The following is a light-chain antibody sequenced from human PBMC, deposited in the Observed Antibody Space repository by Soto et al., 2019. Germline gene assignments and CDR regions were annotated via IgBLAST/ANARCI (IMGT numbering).Light chain of an antibody. J-gene: IGKJ1*01. CDR3: QQYGSSPLT. CDR1: QSVSSSY. Sequence: EIVLTQSPGTLSLSPGERATLSCRASQSVSSSYLAWYKQTPGQDPRIPSYGASSRATGIPDRFSGSGSGTDLTLTISRLEPEDFAVYYCQQYGSSPLTFGQGTKVDIK. V-gene: IGKV3-20*01. CDR2: GAS.